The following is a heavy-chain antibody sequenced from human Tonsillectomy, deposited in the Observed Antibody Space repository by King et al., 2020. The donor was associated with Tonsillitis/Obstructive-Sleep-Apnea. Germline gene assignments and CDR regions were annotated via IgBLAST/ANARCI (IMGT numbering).Heavy chain of an antibody. CDR2: TYYKSKWYN. CDR3: ARVRLLTGTRGYFDY. V-gene: IGHV6-1*01. CDR1: GDSVSSNSAA. D-gene: IGHD7-27*01. Sequence: QVQLQQSGPGLVKPSQTLSLTCAISGDSVSSNSAAWNWIRQSPSRDLEWLGRTYYKSKWYNDFAVSVKSRITINPDTSKNQFSLLLTSVPPEDTDLYYSARVRLLTGTRGYFDYWGQGTLVTVSS. J-gene: IGHJ4*02.